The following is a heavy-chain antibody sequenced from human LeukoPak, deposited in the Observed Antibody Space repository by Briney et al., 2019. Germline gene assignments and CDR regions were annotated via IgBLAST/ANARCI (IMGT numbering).Heavy chain of an antibody. Sequence: AGSLRLSCAASGFTFSSYGMHWVRQAPGKGLEWVAFIWYDGSNKYYADSVKGRFTISRDNSKNTLYLQMNSLRAEDTAVYYCANSLDYWGQGTLVTVSS. J-gene: IGHJ4*02. CDR1: GFTFSSYG. CDR2: IWYDGSNK. CDR3: ANSLDY. V-gene: IGHV3-30*02.